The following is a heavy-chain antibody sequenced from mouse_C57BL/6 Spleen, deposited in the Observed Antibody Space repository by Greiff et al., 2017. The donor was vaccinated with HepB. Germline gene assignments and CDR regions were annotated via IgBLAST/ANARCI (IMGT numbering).Heavy chain of an antibody. CDR3: ARDSGSSFYAMDY. J-gene: IGHJ4*01. Sequence: EVQLQQSGPELVKPGASVKISCKASGYTFTDYYMNWVKQSHGKSLEWIGDINPNNGGTSYNQKFKGKATLTVDKSSSTAYMELRSLTSEDSAVYYCARDSGSSFYAMDYWGQGTSVTVSS. CDR2: INPNNGGT. D-gene: IGHD1-1*01. V-gene: IGHV1-26*01. CDR1: GYTFTDYY.